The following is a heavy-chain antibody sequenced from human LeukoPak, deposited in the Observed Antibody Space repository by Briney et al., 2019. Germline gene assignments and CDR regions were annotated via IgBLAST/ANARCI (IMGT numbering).Heavy chain of an antibody. J-gene: IGHJ4*02. Sequence: ASVKVSCKASGYTFSSHSTNWVRQAPGQGLEWMGWISPYNGNTNYAPKLQGRVTVTTDTSTSTAYMELRSLRSDDTAVYYCARGEYELLGDYWGQGTLVTVSS. CDR3: ARGEYELLGDY. V-gene: IGHV1-18*01. CDR1: GYTFSSHS. CDR2: ISPYNGNT. D-gene: IGHD2-2*01.